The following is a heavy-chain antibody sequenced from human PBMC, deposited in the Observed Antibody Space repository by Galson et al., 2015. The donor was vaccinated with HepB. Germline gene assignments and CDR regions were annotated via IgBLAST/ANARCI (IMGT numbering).Heavy chain of an antibody. J-gene: IGHJ4*02. CDR3: ARDLAAAAGGFSDY. CDR2: IIPILGIA. D-gene: IGHD6-13*01. CDR1: GGTFSSYA. Sequence: SVKVSCKASGGTFSSYAISWVRQAPGQGLEWMGRIIPILGIANYAQKFQGRVTITADKSTSTAYMELSSLRSEDTAVYYCARDLAAAAGGFSDYWGQGTLVTVSS. V-gene: IGHV1-69*04.